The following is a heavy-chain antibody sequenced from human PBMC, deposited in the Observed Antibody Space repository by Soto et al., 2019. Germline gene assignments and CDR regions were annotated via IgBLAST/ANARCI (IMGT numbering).Heavy chain of an antibody. CDR1: GDSVSSNSAA. V-gene: IGHV6-1*01. CDR2: TYYRSKWYN. Sequence: SQTLSLTCAISGDSVSSNSAAWNWIRQSPSRGLEWLGRTYYRSKWYNDYAVSVKSRITINPDTSKNQFSLQLNSVTPEDTAVYYCARDLKKLWFGELSYAFDISGQATILTV. D-gene: IGHD3-10*01. CDR3: ARDLKKLWFGELSYAFDI. J-gene: IGHJ3*02.